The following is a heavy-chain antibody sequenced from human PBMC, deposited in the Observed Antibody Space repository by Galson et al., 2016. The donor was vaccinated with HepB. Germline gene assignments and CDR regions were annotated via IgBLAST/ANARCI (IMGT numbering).Heavy chain of an antibody. CDR3: AKDHGGYSGFDY. Sequence: SLRLYCAASGFTFGTYTMHWIRQAPGEGLQWVSLITGDRANAYYADSVKGRFTISRDNRKNSLYLQMNSLRTEDTALYYCAKDHGGYSGFDYWGQGTLVTVSA. CDR1: GFTFGTYT. CDR2: ITGDRANA. V-gene: IGHV3-43*01. J-gene: IGHJ4*02. D-gene: IGHD4-23*01.